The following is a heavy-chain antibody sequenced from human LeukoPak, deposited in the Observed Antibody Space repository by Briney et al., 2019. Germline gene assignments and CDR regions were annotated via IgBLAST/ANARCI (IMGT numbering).Heavy chain of an antibody. CDR1: GGSISSYY. D-gene: IGHD3-22*01. V-gene: IGHV4-59*08. J-gene: IGHJ5*02. CDR3: ARRASSGYYNNWFDP. Sequence: SETLSLTCTVSGGSISSYYWSWIRQPPGKGLEWIGYIYYSGSTNYNPSLKSRVTISVDTSKNQFSLKLGSVTAADTAVYYCARRASSGYYNNWFDPWGQGTLVTVSS. CDR2: IYYSGST.